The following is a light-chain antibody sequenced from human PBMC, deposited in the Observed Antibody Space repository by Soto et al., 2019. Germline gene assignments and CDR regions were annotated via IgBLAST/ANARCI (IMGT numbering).Light chain of an antibody. Sequence: EIVLTQSPGTLSLSPGDRATLSCRASQSVSSNYLAWYQQKPGQAPRLLIYGASSRATGIPDRFSGSGSGTDFTLTISRLEPEDFAVYYCQRYGTSLSLTFGGGTKWIS. V-gene: IGKV3-20*01. J-gene: IGKJ4*01. CDR3: QRYGTSLSLT. CDR2: GAS. CDR1: QSVSSNY.